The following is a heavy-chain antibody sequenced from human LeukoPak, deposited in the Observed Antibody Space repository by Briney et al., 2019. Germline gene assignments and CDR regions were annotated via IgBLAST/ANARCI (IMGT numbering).Heavy chain of an antibody. J-gene: IGHJ5*02. D-gene: IGHD3-3*01. V-gene: IGHV3-30-3*01. CDR1: GFTFSSYA. Sequence: GGSLRLSCAASGFTFSSYAMHWVRQAPGKGLEWVAVISYDGSNKYYADSVKGRFTISRDNSKNTLYLQMNSLRAEDTAVYYCARAGVTIFGVVNGWFDPWGQGTLVTVSS. CDR2: ISYDGSNK. CDR3: ARAGVTIFGVVNGWFDP.